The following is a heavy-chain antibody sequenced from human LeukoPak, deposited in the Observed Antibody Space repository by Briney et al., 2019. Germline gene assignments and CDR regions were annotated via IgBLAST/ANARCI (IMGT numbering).Heavy chain of an antibody. D-gene: IGHD1-26*01. Sequence: ASVKVSCKASGYTFTGYYMHWVRQAPGQGLEWMGWINPNSGNTGYAQKFQGRVTMTRNTSISTAYMELSSLRSEDTAVYYCARVELPHAFDIWGQGTMVTVSS. J-gene: IGHJ3*02. CDR2: INPNSGNT. CDR1: GYTFTGYY. V-gene: IGHV1-8*02. CDR3: ARVELPHAFDI.